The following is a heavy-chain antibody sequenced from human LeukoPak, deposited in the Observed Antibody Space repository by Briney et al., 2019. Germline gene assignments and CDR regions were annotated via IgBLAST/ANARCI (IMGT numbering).Heavy chain of an antibody. D-gene: IGHD5-24*01. CDR3: ARFRGPRWLQLLNYYYYGMDV. CDR2: INPSGCST. J-gene: IGHJ6*02. V-gene: IGHV1-46*03. Sequence: ASVKASCKASGYTFTSYYMHWVRQAPGQGLEWMGIINPSGCSTSYAQKFQGRVTMTRDTSTSTVYMELSSLRSEDTAVYYCARFRGPRWLQLLNYYYYGMDVWGQGTTVTVSS. CDR1: GYTFTSYY.